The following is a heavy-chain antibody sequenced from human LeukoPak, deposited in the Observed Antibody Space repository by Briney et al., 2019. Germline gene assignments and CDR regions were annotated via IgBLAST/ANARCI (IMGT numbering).Heavy chain of an antibody. D-gene: IGHD3-22*01. CDR2: IHPGDFDI. J-gene: IGHJ4*02. Sequence: GESLKISCKGSGYSFSNYWIGWVRQMPGKGLEWMGIIHPGDFDIRYSPSFQGQVTISADKSVNTAYLQWSSLKASDTAMYYCARDGRLYYYDAHGPGLDYWGRGTLVTVSS. CDR1: GYSFSNYW. CDR3: ARDGRLYYYDAHGPGLDY. V-gene: IGHV5-51*01.